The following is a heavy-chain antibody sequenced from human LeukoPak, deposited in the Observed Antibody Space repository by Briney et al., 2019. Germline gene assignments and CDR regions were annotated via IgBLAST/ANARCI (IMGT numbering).Heavy chain of an antibody. J-gene: IGHJ5*02. D-gene: IGHD2-15*01. V-gene: IGHV3-74*01. CDR3: TRRVDATRWYDP. CDR1: GFTFSTYS. Sequence: GGSLRLSCAASGFTFSTYSMHWVRRAPGEGLVWVSRNADSVKGRFTISRDNAKNTLYLQMNSLRAEDTAVYYCTRRVDATRWYDPWGQGTLVTVSS.